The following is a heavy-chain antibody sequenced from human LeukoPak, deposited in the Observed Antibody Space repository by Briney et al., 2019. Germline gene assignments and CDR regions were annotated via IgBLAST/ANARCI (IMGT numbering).Heavy chain of an antibody. D-gene: IGHD3-22*01. CDR1: GFTFSSYA. J-gene: IGHJ4*02. Sequence: QAGGSLRLSCAASGFTFSSYAMSWVRQAPGKGLEWVSAISGSGGSTYYADSVKGRFTISRDNSKNTLYLQMNSLRAEDTAVYYCAKDNYYDSSGYSDYWGQGTLVTVSS. CDR3: AKDNYYDSSGYSDY. V-gene: IGHV3-23*01. CDR2: ISGSGGST.